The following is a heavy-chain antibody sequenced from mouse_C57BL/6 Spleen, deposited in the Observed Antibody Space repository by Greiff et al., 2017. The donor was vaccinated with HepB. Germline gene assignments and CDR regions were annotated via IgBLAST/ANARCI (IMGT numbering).Heavy chain of an antibody. CDR2: INPNNGGT. CDR1: GYTFTDYN. V-gene: IGHV1-18*01. CDR3: ARKGWGPGYFDD. Sequence: EVQLQQSGPELVKPGASVKIPCKASGYTFTDYNMDWVQQSHGKSLEWIGDINPNNGGTTYKQKFKGKATLTVDKSSSTAYMELRSLTSEDTAVYYCARKGWGPGYFDDWGQGTTLTVSS. D-gene: IGHD3-3*01. J-gene: IGHJ2*01.